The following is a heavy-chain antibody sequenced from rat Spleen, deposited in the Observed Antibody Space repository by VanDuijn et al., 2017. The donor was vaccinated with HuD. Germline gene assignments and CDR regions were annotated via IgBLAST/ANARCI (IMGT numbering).Heavy chain of an antibody. D-gene: IGHD1-6*01. CDR1: GFTFSDFN. J-gene: IGHJ2*01. V-gene: IGHV5-27*01. Sequence: EVQLVESGGGLVQPGRSLKLSCAASGFTFSDFNMAWVRQAPKKGLEWVASISTTGGSTYYRDSVKGRFIISRDNAKSTLYLQMNSLRSEDSATYYCTRDRILRSTGFDYWGQGVMVTVSS. CDR3: TRDRILRSTGFDY. CDR2: ISTTGGST.